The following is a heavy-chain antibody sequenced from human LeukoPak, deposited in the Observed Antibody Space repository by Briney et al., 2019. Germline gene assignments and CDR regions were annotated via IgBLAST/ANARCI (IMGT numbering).Heavy chain of an antibody. CDR1: GFTVSSNY. CDR2: FYSGGST. D-gene: IGHD4-23*01. Sequence: GGSLRLSCAASGFTVSSNYMSWVRQAPGKGLEWVSFFYSGGSTYYADSVKGRFTISRDNSKNTVYLQMNSPRAEDTAVYYCARSGNTVVPYYFDYWGQGTLVTVSS. V-gene: IGHV3-66*02. CDR3: ARSGNTVVPYYFDY. J-gene: IGHJ4*02.